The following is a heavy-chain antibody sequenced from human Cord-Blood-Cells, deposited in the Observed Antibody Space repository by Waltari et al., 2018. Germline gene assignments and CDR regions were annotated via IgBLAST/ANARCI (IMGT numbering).Heavy chain of an antibody. J-gene: IGHJ4*02. CDR2: IKQDGSEK. CDR1: GFTFSSYW. CDR3: ARPGDSSSWYFDY. V-gene: IGHV3-7*01. Sequence: EVQLVESGGGLVQPGGSLRLSCAASGFTFSSYWMSWVRQAPGKGIEWVANIKQDGSEKYYVDSVKGRFTSSRDNAKNSLYLQMNSLRAEDTAVYYCARPGDSSSWYFDYWGQGTLVTVSS. D-gene: IGHD6-13*01.